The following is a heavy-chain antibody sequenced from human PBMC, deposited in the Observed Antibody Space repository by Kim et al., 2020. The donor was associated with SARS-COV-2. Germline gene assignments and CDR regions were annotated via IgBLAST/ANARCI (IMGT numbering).Heavy chain of an antibody. D-gene: IGHD4-17*01. Sequence: TYYTPPLKSRVTISVDTSKNQFSLKLSSVTAADTAVYYCAKGGYGDYFDYWGQGTLVTVSS. CDR3: AKGGYGDYFDY. CDR2: T. J-gene: IGHJ4*02. V-gene: IGHV4-31*02.